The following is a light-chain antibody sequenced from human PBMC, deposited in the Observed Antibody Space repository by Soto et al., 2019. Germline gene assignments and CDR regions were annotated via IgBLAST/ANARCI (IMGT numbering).Light chain of an antibody. V-gene: IGKV1-5*03. Sequence: DIQMNQSPSTLSGSVGDRVTITCRASQTISSWLAWYQQKPGKAPKLLIYKASTLKSGVQSRFSGSGSGTEFTLTISSLQPDDFATYYCQHYNSYSEAFGQGTKVDIK. CDR2: KAS. CDR3: QHYNSYSEA. J-gene: IGKJ1*01. CDR1: QTISSW.